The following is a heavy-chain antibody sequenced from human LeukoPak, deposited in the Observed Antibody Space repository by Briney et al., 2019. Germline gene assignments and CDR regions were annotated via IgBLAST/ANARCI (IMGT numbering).Heavy chain of an antibody. CDR1: DYTFTSYG. CDR3: ARDSSGWETFDY. V-gene: IGHV1-18*01. Sequence: ASVKVSCKASDYTFTSYGISWVRQAPGQGLEWMGWISAYNGNTNYAQKLQGRVTMTTDTSTSTAYMELRSLRSDDTAVYYCARDSSGWETFDYWGQGTLVTVSS. D-gene: IGHD6-19*01. J-gene: IGHJ4*02. CDR2: ISAYNGNT.